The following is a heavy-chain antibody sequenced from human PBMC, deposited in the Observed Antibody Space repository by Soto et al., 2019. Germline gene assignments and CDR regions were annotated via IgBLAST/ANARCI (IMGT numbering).Heavy chain of an antibody. CDR1: GYTFTGYY. J-gene: IGHJ4*02. Sequence: RASVKVSCKASGYTFTGYYMHWVRQAPGQGLEWMGWINPNSGGTNYAQKFQGWVTMTRDTSISTAYMELSRLRSDDTAVYYCARAIAAESSFFSDYWGQGTLVTVSS. CDR3: ARAIAAESSFFSDY. V-gene: IGHV1-2*04. D-gene: IGHD6-13*01. CDR2: INPNSGGT.